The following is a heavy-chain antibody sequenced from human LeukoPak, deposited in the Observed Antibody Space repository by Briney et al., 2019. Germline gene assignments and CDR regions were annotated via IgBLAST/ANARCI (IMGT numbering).Heavy chain of an antibody. V-gene: IGHV4-34*01. CDR1: GGSLTGYY. CDR3: ARDKWAVAGTGPRLYMDV. CDR2: INQRGNT. D-gene: IGHD6-13*01. Sequence: SETLSLTCAVYGGSLTGYYWSWIRQPPGKGLEWIGEINQRGNTNYNASLKTRATISVDTSKNQFSLKLSSVTAADTAVYYCARDKWAVAGTGPRLYMDVWGKGTTVTASS. J-gene: IGHJ6*03.